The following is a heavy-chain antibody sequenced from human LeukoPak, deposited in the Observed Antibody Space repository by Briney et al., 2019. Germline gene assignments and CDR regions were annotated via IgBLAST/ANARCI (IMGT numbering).Heavy chain of an antibody. CDR3: AKSLIRPESGDY. D-gene: IGHD1-14*01. V-gene: IGHV3-23*01. CDR1: GFTFSSYA. J-gene: IGHJ4*02. CDR2: ISGSGGST. Sequence: GGSLRLSCAASGFTFSSYAMSWVRQAPGKGLEWVSAISGSGGSTYYADSVEGRFTISRDNSKNTLYLQMNSLRAEDTAVYYCAKSLIRPESGDYWGQGTLVTVSS.